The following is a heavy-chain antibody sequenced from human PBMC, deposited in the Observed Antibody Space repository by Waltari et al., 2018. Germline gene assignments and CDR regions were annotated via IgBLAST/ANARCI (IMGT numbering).Heavy chain of an antibody. Sequence: EVQLVESGGGLVQPGGSLRLSCAVSGFTLSTRWMSWVRKAPGKGLEWVANINQDGREKYYVDSMKGRVTISRDNAKNSLFLQMDSLRAEDTAVYFCAMAAGTLYWGQGTLVTVSS. D-gene: IGHD6-13*01. CDR3: AMAAGTLY. CDR1: GFTLSTRW. J-gene: IGHJ4*02. CDR2: INQDGREK. V-gene: IGHV3-7*01.